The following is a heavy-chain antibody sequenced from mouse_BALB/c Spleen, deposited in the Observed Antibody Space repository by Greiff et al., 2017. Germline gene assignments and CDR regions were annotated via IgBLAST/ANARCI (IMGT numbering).Heavy chain of an antibody. Sequence: VAPSQSLSITCTASGFSLTSSGVHWVRQPPGKGLEWLVVIWSDGSTTYNSALKSRLSISKDNSKSQVFLKMNSLQTDDTAMYYCARQTTVHHYYAMDYWGQGTSVTVSS. CDR3: ARQTTVHHYYAMDY. D-gene: IGHD1-1*01. V-gene: IGHV2-6-2*01. CDR1: GFSLTSSG. J-gene: IGHJ4*01. CDR2: IWSDGST.